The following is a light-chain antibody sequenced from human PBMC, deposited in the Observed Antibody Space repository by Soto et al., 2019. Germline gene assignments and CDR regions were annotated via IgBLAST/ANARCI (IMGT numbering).Light chain of an antibody. CDR1: QGISSY. J-gene: IGKJ2*01. CDR2: AAS. Sequence: AIRMTQSPSSFSASTGDRVTITCRASQGISSYLAWYQQKPGKAPKLLIYAASTLQSGVPSRFSGSGSGTDFTLTISCLQSEDFETYYCQQYYSYQYNFGQGTKVDI. V-gene: IGKV1-8*01. CDR3: QQYYSYQYN.